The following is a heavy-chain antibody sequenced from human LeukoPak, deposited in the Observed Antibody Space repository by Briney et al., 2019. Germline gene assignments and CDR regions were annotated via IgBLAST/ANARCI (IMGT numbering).Heavy chain of an antibody. CDR2: ISFSNSPI. J-gene: IGHJ4*02. D-gene: IGHD3-10*01. V-gene: IGHV3-48*01. CDR3: ASLGYGAGSYYSDY. CDR1: GFAFSRTH. Sequence: GGSLRLSCAASGFAFSRTHMNWVRQAPGKGLEWLSYISFSNSPIYYADSVRGRFTISRDNAKNSVYLQMNSLRAEDTVVYYCASLGYGAGSYYSDYWGQGTLVTVSS.